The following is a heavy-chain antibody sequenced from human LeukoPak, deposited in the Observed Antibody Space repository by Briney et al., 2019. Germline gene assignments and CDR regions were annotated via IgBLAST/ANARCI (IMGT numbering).Heavy chain of an antibody. V-gene: IGHV4-59*01. CDR2: IYYSGST. CDR1: GGSISSYY. D-gene: IGHD2-15*01. CDR3: AKDSGPPPPHIVVVVAARGNWFDP. Sequence: SETLSLTCTVSGGSISSYYWSWIRQPPGKGLEWIGYIYYSGSTNYNPSLKSRVTISVDTSKNQFSLKLSSVTAADTAVYYCAKDSGPPPPHIVVVVAARGNWFDPWGQGTLVTVSS. J-gene: IGHJ5*02.